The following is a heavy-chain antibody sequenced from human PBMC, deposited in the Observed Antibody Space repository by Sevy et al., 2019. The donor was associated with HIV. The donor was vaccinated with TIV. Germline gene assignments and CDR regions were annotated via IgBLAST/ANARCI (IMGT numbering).Heavy chain of an antibody. Sequence: GGSLRLSCAASGFTFASFAMSWVRQVPGKGLELVSGINGDGGSVYYADSVKGRFTISRDNSKNTLYLQMNTLIAEDTALYFCAKDFGDAASYPPPFFWDYWGQGTLVTVSS. J-gene: IGHJ4*02. CDR3: AKDFGDAASYPPPFFWDY. CDR2: INGDGGSV. CDR1: GFTFASFA. V-gene: IGHV3-23*01. D-gene: IGHD3-10*01.